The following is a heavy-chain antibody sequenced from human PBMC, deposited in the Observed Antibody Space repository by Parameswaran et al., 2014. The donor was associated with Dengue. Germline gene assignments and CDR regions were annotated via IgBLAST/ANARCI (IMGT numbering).Heavy chain of an antibody. V-gene: IGHV5-51*01. D-gene: IGHD4-11*01. J-gene: IGHJ6*02. Sequence: MPGKGLEWMGIIYPGDSDTRYSPSFQGQVTISADKSISTAYLQWSSLKASDTAMYYCARLGPYSTLNYYYYYGMDVWGQGTTVTVSS. CDR2: IYPGDSDT. CDR3: ARLGPYSTLNYYYYYGMDV.